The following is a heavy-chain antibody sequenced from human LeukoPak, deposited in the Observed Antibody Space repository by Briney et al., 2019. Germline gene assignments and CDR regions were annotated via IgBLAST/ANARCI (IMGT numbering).Heavy chain of an antibody. CDR1: GGSISSGDYY. V-gene: IGHV4-30-4*08. CDR2: IYYSGST. CDR3: ARGDGLRFLEWLLFDY. J-gene: IGHJ4*02. Sequence: SETLSLTCTVSGGSISSGDYYWSWIRQPPGKGLEWIGYIYYSGSTYYNPSLKSRVTISVDTSKNQFSLKLSSVTAADTAVYYCARGDGLRFLEWLLFDYWGQGTLVTVSS. D-gene: IGHD3-3*01.